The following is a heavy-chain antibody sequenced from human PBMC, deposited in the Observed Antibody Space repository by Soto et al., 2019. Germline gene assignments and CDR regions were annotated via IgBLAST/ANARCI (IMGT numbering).Heavy chain of an antibody. CDR3: ARAGGLYGYYYYMDV. Sequence: SETLSLTCTVSGGSISSYYWSWIRQPPGKGLEWIGYIYYSGSTNYNPSLKSRVTISVDTSKNQFSLKLSSVTAADTAVYYCARAGGLYGYYYYMDVWGKGTTVTVSS. D-gene: IGHD1-1*01. CDR1: GGSISSYY. J-gene: IGHJ6*03. CDR2: IYYSGST. V-gene: IGHV4-59*08.